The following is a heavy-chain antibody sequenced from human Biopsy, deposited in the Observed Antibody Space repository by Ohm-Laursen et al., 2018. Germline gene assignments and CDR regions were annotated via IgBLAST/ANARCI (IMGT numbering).Heavy chain of an antibody. CDR3: ARQDDSSGYYTFDY. V-gene: IGHV5-51*01. D-gene: IGHD3-22*01. J-gene: IGHJ4*02. Sequence: GESLMISCKGSGYSFTSYWIGWVRQMPGKGLEWMGIICPGDSDTKYSPSFQGQVTVSADMSLSTAYLQWTSLKASDTALYYCARQDDSSGYYTFDYWGQGTLVTVSS. CDR1: GYSFTSYW. CDR2: ICPGDSDT.